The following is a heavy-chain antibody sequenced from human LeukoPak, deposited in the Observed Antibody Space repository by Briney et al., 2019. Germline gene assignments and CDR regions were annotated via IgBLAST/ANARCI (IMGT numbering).Heavy chain of an antibody. J-gene: IGHJ4*02. D-gene: IGHD2-2*01. Sequence: PSETLSLTCTVSGGSISSYYWSWIRQPPGKGLEWIANIYYTGSTNYSPSLKSRVTISVDTSKNQFSLKLSSVTAADTAVYYCARVRYSTSWEKKYYFDHWGQGTLVTVSS. CDR1: GGSISSYY. CDR3: ARVRYSTSWEKKYYFDH. CDR2: IYYTGST. V-gene: IGHV4-59*12.